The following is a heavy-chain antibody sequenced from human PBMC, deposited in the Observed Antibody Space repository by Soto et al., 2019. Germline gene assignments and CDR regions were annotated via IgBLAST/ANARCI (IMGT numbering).Heavy chain of an antibody. CDR1: GYSFTSYC. CDR2: IYPGDSDT. D-gene: IGHD2-15*01. CDR3: ARAYCSGGSCYYYGMDV. Sequence: GESLKISCKGSGYSFTSYCIGWVRQMPGKGLEWMGIIYPGDSDTRYSPSFQGQVTISADKSISTAYLQWSSLKASDTAMYYCARAYCSGGSCYYYGMDVWGQGTTVTVSS. V-gene: IGHV5-51*01. J-gene: IGHJ6*02.